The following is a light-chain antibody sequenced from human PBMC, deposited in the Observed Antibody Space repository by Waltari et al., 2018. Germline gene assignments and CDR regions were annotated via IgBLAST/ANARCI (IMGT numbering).Light chain of an antibody. J-gene: IGLJ1*01. V-gene: IGLV3-1*01. Sequence: SYEVTQPLSVSVSPGQTASITCSGDQLGDKYVCWYQQKPGQSPVLVIYRNTKRPSGIPERFSGSNSGNTATLTISGTQALDEADYYCQVWDKTTGVFGTGTKV. CDR3: QVWDKTTGV. CDR1: QLGDKY. CDR2: RNT.